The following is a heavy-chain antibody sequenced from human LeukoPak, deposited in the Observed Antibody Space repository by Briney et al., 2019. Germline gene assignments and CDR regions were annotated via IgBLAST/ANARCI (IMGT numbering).Heavy chain of an antibody. V-gene: IGHV5-51*01. CDR3: GAVAGTASDAFDI. CDR1: GYSFTSYW. Sequence: GESLKISCKGSGYSFTSYWIGWVRQMPGKGLEWMGIIYPGDSDTRYSPSFQGQVTISAGKSISAAYLQWSSLKASDTAMYYCGAVAGTASDAFDIWGQGTMVTVSS. D-gene: IGHD6-19*01. CDR2: IYPGDSDT. J-gene: IGHJ3*02.